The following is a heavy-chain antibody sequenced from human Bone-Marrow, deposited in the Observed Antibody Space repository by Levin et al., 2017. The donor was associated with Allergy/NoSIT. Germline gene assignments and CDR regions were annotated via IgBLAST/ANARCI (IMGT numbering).Heavy chain of an antibody. V-gene: IGHV3-23*01. J-gene: IGHJ6*02. CDR2: VSGSGRST. CDR1: GFMFSGYG. D-gene: IGHD1-26*01. CDR3: AFLKGGDYYYGMDV. Sequence: GGSLRLSCAAFGFMFSGYGMNWVRQAPGKGLEWVSFVSGSGRSTYYADSLKGRFTISRDNSKKTVYLQMNSLRADDTAVYYCAFLKGGDYYYGMDVWGQGTTVTVSS.